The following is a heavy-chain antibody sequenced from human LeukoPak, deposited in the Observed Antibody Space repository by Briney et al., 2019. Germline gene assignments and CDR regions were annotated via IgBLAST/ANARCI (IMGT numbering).Heavy chain of an antibody. CDR2: IYYSGST. Sequence: PETLSLTCTVSGGSISSYYWSWIRQPPGKGLEWIGYIYYSGSTNYSPSLKSRVTIPVDTSKNQFSLKLSSVTAADTAVYYCASGGGRYYDSSGYIGYWGQGTLVTVSS. J-gene: IGHJ4*02. CDR1: GGSISSYY. D-gene: IGHD3-22*01. V-gene: IGHV4-59*01. CDR3: ASGGGRYYDSSGYIGY.